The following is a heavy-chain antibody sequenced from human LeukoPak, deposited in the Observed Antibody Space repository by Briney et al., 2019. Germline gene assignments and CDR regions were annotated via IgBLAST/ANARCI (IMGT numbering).Heavy chain of an antibody. CDR2: INQDGSVK. CDR3: ARIGYSSSSFDY. CDR1: GFTFSNYW. D-gene: IGHD6-6*01. V-gene: IGHV3-7*01. J-gene: IGHJ4*02. Sequence: GGSLRLSCGASGFTFSNYWMSWVRQAPGKGLEWVANINQDGSVKYYVDSVKGRFTISRDNAKNSVYLQVDSPRAEDTAVYCCARIGYSSSSFDYWGKGSPVTVSS.